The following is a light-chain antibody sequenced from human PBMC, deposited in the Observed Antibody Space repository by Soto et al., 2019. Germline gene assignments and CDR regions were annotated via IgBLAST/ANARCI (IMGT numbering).Light chain of an antibody. CDR3: PHSNSYSVS. CDR2: KPS. Sequence: DIQMTQSPSTLSVSVGDRVTITCRASQTISSWLAWYQQKPGKAPKLLIYKPSTLKSGVPSRFSGSAFRKEFTLTISSQQPAEFATYYCPHSNSYSVSCGQGTKVELK. CDR1: QTISSW. V-gene: IGKV1-5*03. J-gene: IGKJ1*01.